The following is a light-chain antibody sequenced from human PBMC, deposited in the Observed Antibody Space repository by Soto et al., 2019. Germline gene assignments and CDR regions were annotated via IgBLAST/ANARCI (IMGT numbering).Light chain of an antibody. J-gene: IGLJ1*01. CDR3: AAWDDSLSGGV. Sequence: QSVLTQRPSASGTPGQRVTISCSGSSSNIGSNYVYWYQQLPGTAPKLLIYRNNQRPSGVPDRFSGSKSGTSASLAISGLRSEDEADYYCAAWDDSLSGGVFGTGTMVTVL. CDR2: RNN. V-gene: IGLV1-47*01. CDR1: SSNIGSNY.